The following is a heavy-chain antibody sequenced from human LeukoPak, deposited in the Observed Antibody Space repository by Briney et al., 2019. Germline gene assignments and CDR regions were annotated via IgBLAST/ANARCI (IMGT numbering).Heavy chain of an antibody. CDR1: GFTFSSYG. V-gene: IGHV3-30*02. D-gene: IGHD1-14*01. J-gene: IGHJ4*02. CDR2: IRYDGSNK. Sequence: PGRSLRLSCAASGFTFSSYGMHWVRQAPGKGLEWVAFIRYDGSNKYYADSVKGRFTISRDNSKNTLYLQMNSLRAEDTAVYYCAKDYHSLTGGVGYYFDYWGQGTLVTVSS. CDR3: AKDYHSLTGGVGYYFDY.